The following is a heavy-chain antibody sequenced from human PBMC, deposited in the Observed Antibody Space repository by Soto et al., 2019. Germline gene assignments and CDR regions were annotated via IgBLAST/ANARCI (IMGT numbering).Heavy chain of an antibody. D-gene: IGHD3-3*01. Sequence: EVDLVESGGGLVKPGGSLRLSCAASGFTFSNAWMSWVRQAPGKGLEWVGRIKRKADGGTTDYAAPVKGRVAISRDDSSNTLYLQMNSLKTEDTAVYYCTTEHAVFGVVIVPFDYWGQGTLGTVSS. CDR2: IKRKADGGTT. J-gene: IGHJ4*02. CDR3: TTEHAVFGVVIVPFDY. V-gene: IGHV3-15*01. CDR1: GFTFSNAW.